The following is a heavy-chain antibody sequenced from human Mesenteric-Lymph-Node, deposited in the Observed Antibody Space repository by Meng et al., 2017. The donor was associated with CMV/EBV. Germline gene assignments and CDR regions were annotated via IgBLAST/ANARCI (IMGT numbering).Heavy chain of an antibody. CDR1: GSISNNNW. CDR2: IYHSGNT. CDR3: ARGWTNYGEGGYFDL. Sequence: GSISNNNWWSWVRQPPGKGLEWLGEIYHSGNTNYNHNPSLKSRVTISVDKSKNQFSLSLNSMAAADTAVYHCARGWTNYGEGGYFDLWGRGTLVTVSS. D-gene: IGHD4/OR15-4a*01. V-gene: IGHV4-4*02. J-gene: IGHJ2*01.